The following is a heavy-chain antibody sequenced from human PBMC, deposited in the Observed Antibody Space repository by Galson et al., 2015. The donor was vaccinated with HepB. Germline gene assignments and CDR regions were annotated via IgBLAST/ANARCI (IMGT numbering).Heavy chain of an antibody. CDR3: ARRRDFWSGYGDYYYYYMDV. J-gene: IGHJ6*03. CDR2: IYPGDSDT. Sequence: QSGAEVKKPGESLKISCKGSGYSFTSYWIGWVRQMPGKGLEWMGIIYPGDSDTRYSPSFQGQVTISADKSISTAYLQWSSLKASDTAMYYCARRRDFWSGYGDYYYYYMDVWGKGTTVTVSS. V-gene: IGHV5-51*03. CDR1: GYSFTSYW. D-gene: IGHD3-3*01.